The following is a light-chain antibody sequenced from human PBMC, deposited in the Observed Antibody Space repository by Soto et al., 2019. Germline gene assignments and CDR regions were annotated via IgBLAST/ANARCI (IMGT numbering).Light chain of an antibody. J-gene: IGKJ1*01. Sequence: AIQMTQSSSSLAASVGDRVTITCRASQDIRKDLSWYQQKPGKAPKVLIYAASILESGIPSRVSGSGSGTDFTLTITSLQPEDFATYYCLQDASYPRTFGQGTKVEI. CDR2: AAS. V-gene: IGKV1-6*01. CDR3: LQDASYPRT. CDR1: QDIRKD.